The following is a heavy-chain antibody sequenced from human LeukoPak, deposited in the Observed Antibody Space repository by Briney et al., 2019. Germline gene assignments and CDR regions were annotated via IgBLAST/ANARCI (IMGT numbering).Heavy chain of an antibody. CDR1: GYTLTELS. D-gene: IGHD3-10*01. J-gene: IGHJ4*02. V-gene: IGHV1-24*01. CDR3: ATEGKMVRGVYTDY. Sequence: ASVKVSCKVSGYTLTELSMHWVRQARGKGLEWMGRFDPEDGETIYAQKFQGRVTMTADTSTDTVYMELSSLRSEDTAVYYCATEGKMVRGVYTDYWGQGTLVTVSS. CDR2: FDPEDGET.